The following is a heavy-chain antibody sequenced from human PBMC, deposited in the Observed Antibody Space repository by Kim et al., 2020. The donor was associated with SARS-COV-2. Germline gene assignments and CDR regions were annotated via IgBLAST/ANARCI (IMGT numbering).Heavy chain of an antibody. Sequence: NPSLESRVTISVDTSKNQFALTLGSVTAADTAVYYCARGREYYDSSGYIHWGQGTLVTVSS. V-gene: IGHV4-34*01. J-gene: IGHJ4*02. CDR3: ARGREYYDSSGYIH. D-gene: IGHD3-22*01.